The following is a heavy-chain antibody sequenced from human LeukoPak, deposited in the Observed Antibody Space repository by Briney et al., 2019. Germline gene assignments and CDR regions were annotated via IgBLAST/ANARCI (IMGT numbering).Heavy chain of an antibody. J-gene: IGHJ4*02. V-gene: IGHV4-39*01. D-gene: IGHD3-22*01. Sequence: SETLSLTCTVSGGSISSSSYYWGWIRQPPGKGLEWIGSIFYSGSTYYNPSLKSRVTISVDTSKNQFSLKLSSVTAADTAVYYCARLHFRGYYRTLYYFDYWGQGTLVTVSS. CDR1: GGSISSSSYY. CDR2: IFYSGST. CDR3: ARLHFRGYYRTLYYFDY.